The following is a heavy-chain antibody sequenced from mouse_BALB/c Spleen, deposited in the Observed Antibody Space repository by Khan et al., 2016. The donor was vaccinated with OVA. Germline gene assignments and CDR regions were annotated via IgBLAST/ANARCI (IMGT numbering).Heavy chain of an antibody. V-gene: IGHV2-6-7*01. Sequence: QIQLVQSEPGLVAPSQSLSITCTVSWFSLTGYGVNWVRQPPGKGLEWLGMKWGDGSTDYNSALKSRLSISKDNSKSQVFLKMNSLQTDDTARYYCARAYYGNYREAMDYWGQGTSVTVSS. D-gene: IGHD2-10*01. CDR2: KWGDGST. J-gene: IGHJ4*01. CDR1: WFSLTGYG. CDR3: ARAYYGNYREAMDY.